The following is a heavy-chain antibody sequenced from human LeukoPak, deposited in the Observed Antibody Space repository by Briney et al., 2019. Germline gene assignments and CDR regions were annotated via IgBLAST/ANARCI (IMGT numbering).Heavy chain of an antibody. V-gene: IGHV3-66*01. Sequence: GGSLRLSCAASGFTVSRNYMNRVRQAPGKGLEWVSIIYSDGRIYYADSVKGRFTISRDNSKNTVHLQMNSLRADDTAVYYCPRVKRLLPNDAFDMWGQGTMVTVSS. J-gene: IGHJ3*02. CDR3: PRVKRLLPNDAFDM. CDR2: IYSDGRI. D-gene: IGHD3-22*01. CDR1: GFTVSRNY.